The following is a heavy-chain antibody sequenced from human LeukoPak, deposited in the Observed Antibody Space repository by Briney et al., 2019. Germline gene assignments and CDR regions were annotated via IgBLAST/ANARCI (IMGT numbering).Heavy chain of an antibody. CDR2: ISYDGSNK. V-gene: IGHV3-30-3*01. CDR3: AKGGLVATPFDY. D-gene: IGHD5-12*01. Sequence: GSLRLSCAASGFTFSSYAMHWVRQAPGKGLEWVAVISYDGSNKYYADSVKGRFTISRDNSKNTLYLQMNSLRAEDTAVYYCAKGGLVATPFDYWGQGTLVTVSS. CDR1: GFTFSSYA. J-gene: IGHJ4*02.